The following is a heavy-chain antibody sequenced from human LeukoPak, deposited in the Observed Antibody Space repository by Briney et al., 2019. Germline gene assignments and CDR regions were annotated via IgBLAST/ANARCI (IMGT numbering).Heavy chain of an antibody. V-gene: IGHV3-23*01. D-gene: IGHD2-21*02. CDR3: ARAYCGDDCYNYHFDH. CDR1: GFTFSSYA. CDR2: ISGSGGST. Sequence: GGSLRLSCAASGFTFSSYAMSWVRQAPGKGLEWVSAISGSGGSTYYADSVKGRFTISRDNSKNTLYLQMNSLGAEDTAVYYCARAYCGDDCYNYHFDHWGQGTLVTVSS. J-gene: IGHJ4*02.